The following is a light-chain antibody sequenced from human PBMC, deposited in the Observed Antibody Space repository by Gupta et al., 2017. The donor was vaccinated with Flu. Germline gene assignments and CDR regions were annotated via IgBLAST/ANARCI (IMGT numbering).Light chain of an antibody. V-gene: IGKV1-5*03. CDR1: QNINTW. CDR2: KAS. J-gene: IGKJ2*01. CDR3: QQYNSYPYT. Sequence: DIQMTQSPSTLSASVGDRVTITCRASQNINTWLAWYQQKLGKAPRLLIYKASSLGSGVPSRFSGSGSGTEFTLTINNLQPDDFATFYCQQYNSYPYTFGQGTKVEIK.